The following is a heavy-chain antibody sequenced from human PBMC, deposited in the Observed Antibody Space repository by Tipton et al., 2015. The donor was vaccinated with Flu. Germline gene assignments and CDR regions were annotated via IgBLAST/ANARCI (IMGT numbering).Heavy chain of an antibody. CDR2: VFHSGTT. D-gene: IGHD2-15*01. J-gene: IGHJ4*02. Sequence: TLSLTCTVSGGSFSSYYWSWIRQPPGKRPEWIGSVFHSGTTYYSLSLERRTTISIDTSKNQFSLSLRSVTAADTAVYYCTRQLEAATRSSNWGQGTLVTVSS. V-gene: IGHV4-59*08. CDR3: TRQLEAATRSSN. CDR1: GGSFSSYY.